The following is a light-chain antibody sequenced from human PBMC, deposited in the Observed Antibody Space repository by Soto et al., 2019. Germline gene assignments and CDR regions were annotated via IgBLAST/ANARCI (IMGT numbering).Light chain of an antibody. CDR1: SSNVGINV. CDR2: SDN. V-gene: IGLV1-44*01. CDR3: ASWDDSLDVYV. Sequence: QSVLTQPPSASGTPGQRVTVSCSGSSSNVGINVVNWYQHLPGTAPKLLIYSDNQRPSGVPDRFSGSKSGTSASLAISGLQSEDEAEYYCASWDDSLDVYVFGSGTRSPS. J-gene: IGLJ1*01.